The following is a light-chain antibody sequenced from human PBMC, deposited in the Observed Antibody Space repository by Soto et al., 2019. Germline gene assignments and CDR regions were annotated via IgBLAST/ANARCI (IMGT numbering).Light chain of an antibody. J-gene: IGKJ2*01. CDR1: QSVSRSY. CDR2: GAS. CDR3: QQYGSSPYT. V-gene: IGKV3-20*01. Sequence: EIVLTQSPGTLSLSPGERATLSCRASQSVSRSYLAWYQQKPGQTPRLLIYGASTRVTGMPDRFSGSGSGTDFTLTISRLEPEDFAVYYCQQYGSSPYTFGQGTKVEIK.